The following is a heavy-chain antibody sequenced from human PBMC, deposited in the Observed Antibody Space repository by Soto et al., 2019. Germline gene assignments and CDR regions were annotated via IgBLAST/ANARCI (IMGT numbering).Heavy chain of an antibody. CDR2: ISSSSSYI. CDR1: GFTFTGYA. D-gene: IGHD2-21*01. J-gene: IGHJ3*02. CDR3: ARARDCGGDCFGDAFDI. Sequence: GGSLRLSCVGSGFTFTGYAMNWVRQAPGKGLEWVSSISSSSSYIYYADSVKGRFTISRDNAKNSLYLQMNSLRAEDTAVYYCARARDCGGDCFGDAFDIWGQGTMVTVPS. V-gene: IGHV3-21*01.